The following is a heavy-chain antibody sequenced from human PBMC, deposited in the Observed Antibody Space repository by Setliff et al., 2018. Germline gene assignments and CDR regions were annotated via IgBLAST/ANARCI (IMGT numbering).Heavy chain of an antibody. CDR1: GGSISTTDYY. J-gene: IGHJ4*02. Sequence: SETLSLTCTVSGGSISTTDYYWGWIRQPPGKGLEWIGCVYYSGNTYYSPSLKSRVTMFVDTSKNQFSLMLYSVTAADTAIYYCARYDSSGYSENYYFDYWGQGTLVTAS. CDR3: ARYDSSGYSENYYFDY. D-gene: IGHD3-22*01. V-gene: IGHV4-39*07. CDR2: VYYSGNT.